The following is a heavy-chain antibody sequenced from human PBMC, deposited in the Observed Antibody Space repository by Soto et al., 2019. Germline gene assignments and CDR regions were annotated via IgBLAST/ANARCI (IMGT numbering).Heavy chain of an antibody. CDR2: IYYSGST. CDR1: GGSISSGGYY. Sequence: PSETLSLTCTVSGGSISSGGYYWSWIRQHPGKGLEWIGYIYYSGSTNYNPSLKSRVTISVDTSKNQFSLKLSSVTAADTAVYYCARRTIDSSGWYRAVLDFDYWGQGTLVTVSS. J-gene: IGHJ4*02. D-gene: IGHD6-19*01. CDR3: ARRTIDSSGWYRAVLDFDY. V-gene: IGHV4-61*08.